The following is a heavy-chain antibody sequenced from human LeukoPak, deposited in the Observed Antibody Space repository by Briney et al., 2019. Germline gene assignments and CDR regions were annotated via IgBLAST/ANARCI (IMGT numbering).Heavy chain of an antibody. CDR2: VNPNSGAT. D-gene: IGHD1-7*01. V-gene: IGHV1-2*02. CDR3: ARLELRRNYYYSYYMDV. CDR1: GYTFTDYY. Sequence: GASVKVSCKASGYTFTDYYIHWVRQAPGQGLQWMGWVNPNSGATRYLQTFKGRVKMTTDTSIGTAYMELSSLRPDDTAVYYCARLELRRNYYYSYYMDVWGEGTTVAVFS. J-gene: IGHJ6*03.